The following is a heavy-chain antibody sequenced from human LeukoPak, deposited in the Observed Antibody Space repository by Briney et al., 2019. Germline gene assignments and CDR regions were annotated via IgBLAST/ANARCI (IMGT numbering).Heavy chain of an antibody. CDR3: ARGSGYDYNY. V-gene: IGHV4-34*01. CDR2: INHSGST. J-gene: IGHJ4*02. CDR1: GGSFSGYY. Sequence: PSETLSLTCAVYGGSFSGYYWSWIRQPPGKGLEWIGEINHSGSTNYNPSLKSRVTISVDTSKNQFSLKLSSVTAADTAVYYCARGSGYDYNYWGQGTLVTVSS. D-gene: IGHD5-12*01.